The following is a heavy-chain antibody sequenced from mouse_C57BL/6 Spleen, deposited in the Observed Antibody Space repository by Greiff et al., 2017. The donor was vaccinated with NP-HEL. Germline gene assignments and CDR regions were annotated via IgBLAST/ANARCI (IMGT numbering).Heavy chain of an antibody. CDR3: TPSEGLLRPPFDY. J-gene: IGHJ2*01. CDR2: IRHKANNHAS. Sequence: EVMLVESGGGLVQPGGSMKLSCAASGFTFSDAWMDWVRQTPEKGLEWVAEIRHKANNHASYYAESVKGRFTISKNDSKSSDYLQMNILRAENTGIYYSTPSEGLLRPPFDYWGQGTTLTVSS. CDR1: GFTFSDAW. D-gene: IGHD2-3*01. V-gene: IGHV6-6*01.